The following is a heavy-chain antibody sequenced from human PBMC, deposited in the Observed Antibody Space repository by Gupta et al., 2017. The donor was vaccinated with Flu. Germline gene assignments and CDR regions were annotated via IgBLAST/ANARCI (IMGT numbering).Heavy chain of an antibody. V-gene: IGHV3-7*01. Sequence: EVQLVESGGGLVQPGGSLRLSCAASGFTFSSYWMSWVRQAPGKGLEWVANIKQDGSEKYYVDSVKGRFTISRDNAKNSLYLQMNSLRAEDTAVYYCARVLRFLEWLLYDYWGQGTLVTVSS. CDR2: IKQDGSEK. J-gene: IGHJ4*02. D-gene: IGHD3-3*01. CDR3: ARVLRFLEWLLYDY. CDR1: GFTFSSYW.